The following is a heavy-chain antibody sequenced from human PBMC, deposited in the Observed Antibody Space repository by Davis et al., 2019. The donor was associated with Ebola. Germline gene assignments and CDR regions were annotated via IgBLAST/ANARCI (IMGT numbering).Heavy chain of an antibody. CDR3: ARTSIVGTTTTASDI. CDR1: GYTFKNYA. CDR2: ISAYNGNT. D-gene: IGHD1-26*01. V-gene: IGHV1-18*01. J-gene: IGHJ3*02. Sequence: AASVKVSCKASGYTFKNYAISWVRQAPGHGLEWMGWISAYNGNTNYAQILQGRVTMTTDTSTGTAYMELRSLRSDDTAVYFCARTSIVGTTTTASDIWGQGTKVTVSS.